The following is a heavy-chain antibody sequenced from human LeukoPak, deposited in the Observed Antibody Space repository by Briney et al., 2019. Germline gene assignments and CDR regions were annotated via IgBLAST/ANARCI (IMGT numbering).Heavy chain of an antibody. J-gene: IGHJ5*02. V-gene: IGHV3-21*01. CDR1: GFTFSSYS. Sequence: GGSLRLPCAASGFTFSSYSMNWVRQAPGKGLEWVSSISSSSSYIYYADSVKGRFTISRDNAKNSLYLQMNSLRAEDTAVYYCARDRIAVAAVDPWGQGTLVTVSS. CDR2: ISSSSSYI. D-gene: IGHD6-19*01. CDR3: ARDRIAVAAVDP.